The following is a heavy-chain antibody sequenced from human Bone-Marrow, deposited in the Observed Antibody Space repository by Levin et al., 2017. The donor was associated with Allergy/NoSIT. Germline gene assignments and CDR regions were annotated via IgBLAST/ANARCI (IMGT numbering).Heavy chain of an antibody. J-gene: IGHJ4*02. V-gene: IGHV3-53*01. CDR1: GFTVSSNY. CDR2: IYSGGST. D-gene: IGHD3-10*01. Sequence: PGGSLRLSCAASGFTVSSNYMSWVRQAPGKGPEWVSVIYSGGSTYYADSVKGRFTISRDNSKNTLYLQMNSLRAEDTAVYYCARGWFGELLSHWGQGTLVTVSP. CDR3: ARGWFGELLSH.